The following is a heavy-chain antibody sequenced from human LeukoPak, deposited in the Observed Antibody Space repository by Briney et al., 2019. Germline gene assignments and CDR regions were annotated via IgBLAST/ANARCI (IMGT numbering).Heavy chain of an antibody. CDR2: IYNSGNT. CDR1: GGSISGYY. CDR3: ARYRAFDI. Sequence: SETLSLTCTVSGGSISGYYWSWIRQPPGEGLEWIGYIYNSGNTNYNPSLKSRVTISVDTSKNQFSLKLTSVTAADTAVYYCARYRAFDIWGQGTLVTVSS. V-gene: IGHV4-59*01. J-gene: IGHJ3*02.